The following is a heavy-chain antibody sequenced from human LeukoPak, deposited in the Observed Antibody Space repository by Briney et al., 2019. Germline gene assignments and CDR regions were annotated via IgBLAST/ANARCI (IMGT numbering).Heavy chain of an antibody. CDR1: GFTFSSYG. Sequence: GGSLRLSCAASGFTFSSYGMHWVRQAPGKGLGWVAFIRYDGSNKYYADSVKGRFTISRDNSKNTLYLQMNSLRAEDTAVYYCAKGGYSSSWYLGYWGQGTLVTVSS. V-gene: IGHV3-30*02. D-gene: IGHD6-13*01. CDR3: AKGGYSSSWYLGY. J-gene: IGHJ4*02. CDR2: IRYDGSNK.